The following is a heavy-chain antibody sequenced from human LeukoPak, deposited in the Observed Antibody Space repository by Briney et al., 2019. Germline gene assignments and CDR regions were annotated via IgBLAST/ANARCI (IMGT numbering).Heavy chain of an antibody. CDR2: FDPEDGET. CDR3: ATPVMYSKPPYFDY. CDR1: GYTLTELS. Sequence: GASVKVSCKVSGYTLTELSMHWVRQAPGKGLEWMGGFDPEDGETIYAQKFQGRVTMTEDTSTDTAYMELSSLRSEDTAVYYCATPVMYSKPPYFDYWGQGTLVTVSS. J-gene: IGHJ4*02. V-gene: IGHV1-24*01. D-gene: IGHD5-18*01.